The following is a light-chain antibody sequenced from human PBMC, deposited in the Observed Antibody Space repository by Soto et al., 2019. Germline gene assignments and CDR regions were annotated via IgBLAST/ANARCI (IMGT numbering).Light chain of an antibody. Sequence: QSALTQPASVSGSPGQSITISCTGTSNDVGGYKYVSWYQHHPGKAPKLMIYEVSNRPSGVSNRFSGSKSGNMASLTISGLQAEDEADYYCSSYTSSSTRPVVFGGGTKVTVL. CDR2: EVS. CDR3: SSYTSSSTRPVV. J-gene: IGLJ2*01. CDR1: SNDVGGYKY. V-gene: IGLV2-14*01.